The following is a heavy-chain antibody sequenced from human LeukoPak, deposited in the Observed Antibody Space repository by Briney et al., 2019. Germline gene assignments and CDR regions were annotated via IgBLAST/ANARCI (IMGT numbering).Heavy chain of an antibody. CDR2: VYYSGST. CDR1: GDSISSGFYY. CDR3: ARPRDAQNLGTFDY. D-gene: IGHD5-24*01. V-gene: IGHV4-39*07. J-gene: IGHJ4*02. Sequence: PSETLSLTCTVSGDSISSGFYYWGWIRQPPGKGLEWIASVYYSGSTYYNPSLKSRVTISMDTSKNQFSLKVSSVTAADTAVYYCARPRDAQNLGTFDYWGQGTLVTVSS.